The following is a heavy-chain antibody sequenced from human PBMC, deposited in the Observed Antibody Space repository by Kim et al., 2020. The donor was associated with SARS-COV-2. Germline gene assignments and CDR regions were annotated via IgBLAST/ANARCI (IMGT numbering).Heavy chain of an antibody. CDR3: ARFELNNQYTSGWYVYYNYGMDV. V-gene: IGHV3-7*01. D-gene: IGHD6-19*01. J-gene: IGHJ6*02. Sequence: GGSLRLSCAASGFTFSRYWMSWVRQAPGKGLEWVANVKQDGSEKTYVDSVKGRFTISRDNAKNSLYLQMNSLRAEDTAVYYCARFELNNQYTSGWYVYYNYGMDVWGQGTTVTVSS. CDR1: GFTFSRYW. CDR2: VKQDGSEK.